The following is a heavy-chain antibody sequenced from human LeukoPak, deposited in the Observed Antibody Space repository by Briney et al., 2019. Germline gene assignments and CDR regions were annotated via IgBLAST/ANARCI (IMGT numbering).Heavy chain of an antibody. Sequence: GGSLRLSCAASGFTFSSYSMNWVRQAPGKGLEWVSYISSSGSTIYYADSVKGRFTISRGNAKNSLYLQMNSLRAEDTAVYYCARGLTVGGYFDYWGQGTLVTVSS. V-gene: IGHV3-48*01. CDR3: ARGLTVGGYFDY. CDR1: GFTFSSYS. J-gene: IGHJ4*02. D-gene: IGHD3-16*01. CDR2: ISSSGSTI.